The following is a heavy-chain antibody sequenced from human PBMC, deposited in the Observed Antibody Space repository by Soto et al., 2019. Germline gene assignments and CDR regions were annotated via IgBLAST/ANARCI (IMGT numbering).Heavy chain of an antibody. J-gene: IGHJ5*02. D-gene: IGHD6-19*01. Sequence: GASVKVSCTASGYTFTSYAMHWVRQAPGQRLEWMGWINAGNGNTKYSQKFQGRVTITRDTSASTAYMELSSLRSEDTAVYYCARDARGMWYSSGWYFWFDPWGQGTLVTVSS. CDR1: GYTFTSYA. CDR3: ARDARGMWYSSGWYFWFDP. V-gene: IGHV1-3*01. CDR2: INAGNGNT.